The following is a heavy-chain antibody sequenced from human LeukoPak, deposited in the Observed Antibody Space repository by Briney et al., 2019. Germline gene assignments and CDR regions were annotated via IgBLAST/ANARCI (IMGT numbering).Heavy chain of an antibody. CDR3: ARDRGLAAAGIYAFDI. D-gene: IGHD6-13*01. J-gene: IGHJ3*02. CDR1: GYTFTGYY. CDR2: INPNSGGT. V-gene: IGHV1-2*02. Sequence: ASVKVSCKASGYTFTGYYMHWVRQAPGQGLEWMGWINPNSGGTNYAQKFQGRVTMTRDTSISTVYMELSSLRSEDTAVYYCARDRGLAAAGIYAFDIWGQGTMVTVSS.